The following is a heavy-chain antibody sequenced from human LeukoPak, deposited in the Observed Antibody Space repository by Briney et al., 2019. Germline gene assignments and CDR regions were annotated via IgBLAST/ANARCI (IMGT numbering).Heavy chain of an antibody. CDR2: ISYDGSSE. CDR1: GFTFSSYA. J-gene: IGHJ3*02. Sequence: GGSPRLSCAASGFTFSSYAMHWVRQAPGKGLEWVAVISYDGSSEYYADSVKGRFTISRDNSKNMLYLQMNSLRAEDTAVYYCARDIVVVGTDAFDIWGQGTMVTVSS. CDR3: ARDIVVVGTDAFDI. D-gene: IGHD2-2*01. V-gene: IGHV3-30*04.